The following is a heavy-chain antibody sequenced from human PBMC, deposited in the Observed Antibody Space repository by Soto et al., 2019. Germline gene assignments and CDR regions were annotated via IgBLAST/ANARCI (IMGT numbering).Heavy chain of an antibody. CDR2: IYPGDSDT. D-gene: IGHD2-2*01. CDR3: ARLPTSDIVVGGYGMDV. J-gene: IGHJ6*02. V-gene: IGHV5-51*01. CDR1: GYSFTSYW. Sequence: PGESLKISCKGSGYSFTSYWIGWVRQMPGKGLEWMGIIYPGDSDTRYSPSSQGQVTISADKSISTAYLQWSSLKASDTAMYYCARLPTSDIVVGGYGMDVWGQGTTVTVSS.